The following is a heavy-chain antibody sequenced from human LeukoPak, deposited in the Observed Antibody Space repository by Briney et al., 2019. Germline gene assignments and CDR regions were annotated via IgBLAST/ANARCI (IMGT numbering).Heavy chain of an antibody. Sequence: SETLSLTCTVSGGSISSSYYWGWIRQPPGKGLEWIGSIYYSGSTYYNPSLKSRVTISVDTSKNQFSLNLNSVNAADTALYYCAGQRITAADGTKGYFDYWGQGTLVTVSS. J-gene: IGHJ4*02. CDR3: AGQRITAADGTKGYFDY. V-gene: IGHV4-39*01. D-gene: IGHD6-13*01. CDR2: IYYSGST. CDR1: GGSISSSYY.